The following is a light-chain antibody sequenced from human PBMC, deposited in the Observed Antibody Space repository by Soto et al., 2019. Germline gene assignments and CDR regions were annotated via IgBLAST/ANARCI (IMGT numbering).Light chain of an antibody. V-gene: IGLV2-8*01. Sequence: QSALTQPPSASGSPGQSVTISCTGTSSDVGRYNYVSWYQQHPGKAPKLMIYEVNKRPSGVPDRFSGSKSGNTASLSVSGLQADDEAYYYCCSYAGSSYYVFGSGTKVTVL. CDR1: SSDVGRYNY. CDR2: EVN. CDR3: CSYAGSSYYV. J-gene: IGLJ1*01.